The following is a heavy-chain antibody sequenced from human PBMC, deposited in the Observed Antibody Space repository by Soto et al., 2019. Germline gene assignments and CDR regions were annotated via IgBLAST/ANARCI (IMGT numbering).Heavy chain of an antibody. Sequence: EVQLVESGGGLVQPGGSLRLSCAASGFTFSYYWMHWVRQSSGKGPVWVSRINGNSDGSSIAYADSVKGRFTISKDNAKNTLYLQMDSLRAEDTAVYYCVRAYYDSSSYPVFDYWGQGTLVTVSS. V-gene: IGHV3-74*03. CDR3: VRAYYDSSSYPVFDY. D-gene: IGHD3-22*01. J-gene: IGHJ4*02. CDR2: INGNSDGSSI. CDR1: GFTFSYYW.